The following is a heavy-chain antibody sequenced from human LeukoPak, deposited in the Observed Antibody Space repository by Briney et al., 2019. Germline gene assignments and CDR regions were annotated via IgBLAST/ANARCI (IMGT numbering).Heavy chain of an antibody. D-gene: IGHD6-19*01. J-gene: IGHJ5*02. CDR2: IYYSGST. Sequence: PSETLSLTCTVSGGSISSSSYYWGWIRQPPGKGLEWIGNIYYSGSTYYNPSLKSRVTISVDTSKNQFSLKLSSVTAADTAVYYCARDESKYSSGWYWFDPWGQGTLVTVSS. CDR3: ARDESKYSSGWYWFDP. V-gene: IGHV4-39*07. CDR1: GGSISSSSYY.